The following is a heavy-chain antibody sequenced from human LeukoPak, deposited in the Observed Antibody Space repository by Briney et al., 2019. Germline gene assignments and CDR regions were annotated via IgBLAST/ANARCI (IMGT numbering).Heavy chain of an antibody. Sequence: ASVKVSCKASGYTFTGYYMHWVRQAPGQGLEWMGWINPNSGGTNYAQKFQGRVTMTRDTSISTAYMELSRLRSDDTAVYYCARGTGWEPYAFDFWGQGTMVTVSS. CDR1: GYTFTGYY. CDR2: INPNSGGT. V-gene: IGHV1-2*02. D-gene: IGHD1-26*01. J-gene: IGHJ3*01. CDR3: ARGTGWEPYAFDF.